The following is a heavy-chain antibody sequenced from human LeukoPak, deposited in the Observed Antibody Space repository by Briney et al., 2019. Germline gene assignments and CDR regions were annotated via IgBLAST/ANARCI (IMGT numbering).Heavy chain of an antibody. CDR3: AKGRVVVACDLSTIDY. CDR1: GFTFSNAW. D-gene: IGHD2-15*01. V-gene: IGHV3-30*02. Sequence: GGSLRLSCAASGFTFSNAWMSWVRQAPGKGLEWVAFIRYDGSNKYYADSVKGRFTISRDNSKNTLYLQMNSLRAEDTAVYYCAKGRVVVACDLSTIDYWGQGTLVTVSS. CDR2: IRYDGSNK. J-gene: IGHJ4*02.